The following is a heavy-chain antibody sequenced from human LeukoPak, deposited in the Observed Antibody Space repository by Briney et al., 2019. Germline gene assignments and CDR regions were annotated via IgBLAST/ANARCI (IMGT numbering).Heavy chain of an antibody. CDR3: ARIGYSSSSFDY. CDR2: LKHDGSHT. Sequence: GGSPRLSCAAPGFTFSNYWVRWGRQGPGKGVGWVANLKHDGSHTYYADSLKGRFTISRDNAKNSVYLQVNSLRAEDTAVYYCARIGYSSSSFDYWGRGILVTVSS. J-gene: IGHJ4*02. CDR1: GFTFSNYW. V-gene: IGHV3-7*01. D-gene: IGHD6-6*01.